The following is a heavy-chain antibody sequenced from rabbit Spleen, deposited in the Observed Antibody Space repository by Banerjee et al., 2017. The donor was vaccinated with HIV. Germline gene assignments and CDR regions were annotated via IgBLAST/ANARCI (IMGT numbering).Heavy chain of an antibody. CDR1: GFDFSSYY. J-gene: IGHJ4*01. V-gene: IGHV1S7*01. CDR2: IDPVFGST. D-gene: IGHD8-1*01. CDR3: ARDGAGSTYFNL. Sequence: HLVESGGGLVQPGGSLKLSCKASGFDFSSYYMSWVRQAPGKGLEWIGYIDPVFGSTYYASWVNGRFTISSHNAQNTLYLQLNSLTAADTATYFCARDGAGSTYFNLWGPGTLVTVS.